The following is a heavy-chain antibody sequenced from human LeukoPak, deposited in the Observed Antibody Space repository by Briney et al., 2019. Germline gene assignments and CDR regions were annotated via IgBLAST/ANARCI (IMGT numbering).Heavy chain of an antibody. J-gene: IGHJ4*02. CDR3: AKVVSGYHFDY. CDR1: GFTFSGYG. V-gene: IGHV3-23*01. D-gene: IGHD5-12*01. Sequence: GGSLRLSCAASGFTFSGYGMSWVRRAPGKGPEWVSGISGSGGNTYYADSAKGRFTISRDNSQNTLYLQMNTLRAEDTAVYYCAKVVSGYHFDYWGQGTLVTVSS. CDR2: ISGSGGNT.